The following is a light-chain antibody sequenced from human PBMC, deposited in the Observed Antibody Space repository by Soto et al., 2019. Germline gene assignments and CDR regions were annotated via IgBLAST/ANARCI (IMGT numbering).Light chain of an antibody. CDR3: QQYIRWPLT. CDR2: GAS. Sequence: IGITQSPATLSVSPGERATPSCRASQSVSSNLAWYQQKPGQAPSLLIYGASTRATGTPARFSGSGSGTEFTLTISSLQSEDYAVYFCQQYIRWPLTFGGGTKVDI. J-gene: IGKJ4*01. V-gene: IGKV3-15*01. CDR1: QSVSSN.